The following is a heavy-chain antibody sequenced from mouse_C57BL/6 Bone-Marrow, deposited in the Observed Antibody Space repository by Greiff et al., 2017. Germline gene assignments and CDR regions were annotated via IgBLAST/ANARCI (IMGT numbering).Heavy chain of an antibody. V-gene: IGHV10-1*01. D-gene: IGHD1-1*01. CDR3: VRHYYGSSDVYAMDY. CDR1: GFSFNTYA. CDR2: IRSKSNNYAT. Sequence: DVHLVESGGGLVQPKGSLKLSCAASGFSFNTYAMNWVRQAPGKGLEWVARIRSKSNNYATYYADSVKDRFTISRDDSESMLYLQMNNLKTEDTAMYYCVRHYYGSSDVYAMDYWGQGTSVTVSS. J-gene: IGHJ4*01.